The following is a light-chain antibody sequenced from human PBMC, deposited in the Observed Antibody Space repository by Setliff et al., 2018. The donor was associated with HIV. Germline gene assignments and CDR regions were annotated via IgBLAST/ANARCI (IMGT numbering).Light chain of an antibody. CDR2: DVS. V-gene: IGLV2-23*02. J-gene: IGLJ1*01. CDR1: PSDVGGFTL. CDR3: FSYTNTDTFV. Sequence: QSALSQPASVPGSPGQSITISCTGTPSDVGGFTLVSWYQKYPDRVPKLIIYDVSKRPSRVSDRFSGSKSANTASLTISGLQAEDEADYFCFSYTNTDTFVFGTGTKVTVL.